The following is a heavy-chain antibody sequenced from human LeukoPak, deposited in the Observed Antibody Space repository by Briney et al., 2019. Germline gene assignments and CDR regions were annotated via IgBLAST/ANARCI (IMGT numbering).Heavy chain of an antibody. J-gene: IGHJ6*02. CDR3: ARHRGEYYYDSSGYRTGYYYYGMDV. CDR2: IYYSGST. Sequence: PSETLSLTCTVSGGSISSSSYYWGWIRQPPGKGLEWIGSIYYSGSTYYNPSLKSRVTISVDTSKNQFSLKLSSVTVADTAVYYCARHRGEYYYDSSGYRTGYYYYGMDVWGQGTTVTVSS. CDR1: GGSISSSSYY. D-gene: IGHD3-22*01. V-gene: IGHV4-39*01.